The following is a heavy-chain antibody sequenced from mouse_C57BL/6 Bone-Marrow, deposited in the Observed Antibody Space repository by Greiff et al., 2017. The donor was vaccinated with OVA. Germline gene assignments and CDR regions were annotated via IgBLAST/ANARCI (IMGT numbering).Heavy chain of an antibody. CDR1: GYTFTSYG. D-gene: IGHD1-1*01. Sequence: VQLQQSGAALARPGASVKLSCTASGYTFTSYGISWVKQRTGQGLEWIGEIYPRSGNTYYNATFKGKATLTADKSSSTAYMEIRSTTSEDAAVYFCYYYSLWCAYWGQGTRGTVSA. CDR2: IYPRSGNT. J-gene: IGHJ3*01. CDR3: YYYSLWCAY. V-gene: IGHV1-81*01.